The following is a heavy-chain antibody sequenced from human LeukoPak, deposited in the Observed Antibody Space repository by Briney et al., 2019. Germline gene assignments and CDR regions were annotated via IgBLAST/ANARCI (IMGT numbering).Heavy chain of an antibody. D-gene: IGHD6-6*01. CDR3: ARGKAQFDP. Sequence: GGSLRLSCAASGFTFSSYWMSWVRQAPGKGLEWVANIKQDGNERYYVDSVKGRFTISRDNAKNSLFLQMNSLRAEDTAVYYCARGKAQFDPWGQGTLVTVSS. V-gene: IGHV3-7*01. CDR2: IKQDGNER. CDR1: GFTFSSYW. J-gene: IGHJ5*02.